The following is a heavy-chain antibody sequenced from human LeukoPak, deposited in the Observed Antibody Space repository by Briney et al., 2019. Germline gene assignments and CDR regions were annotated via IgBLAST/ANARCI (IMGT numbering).Heavy chain of an antibody. J-gene: IGHJ6*02. V-gene: IGHV3-30-3*01. CDR1: GFTFSSYA. Sequence: LTGGSLRLSCAASGFTFSSYAMHWVRQAPGKGLEWVAVISYDGSNKYYADSVKGRFTISRDNSKNTLYLQMNSLRAEDTAVYYCARGDNWNYYYYYYYGMGVWGQGTTVTVSS. D-gene: IGHD1-7*01. CDR3: ARGDNWNYYYYYYYGMGV. CDR2: ISYDGSNK.